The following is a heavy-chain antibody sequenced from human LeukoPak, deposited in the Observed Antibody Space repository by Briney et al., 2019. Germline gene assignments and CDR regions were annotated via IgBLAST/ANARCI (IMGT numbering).Heavy chain of an antibody. D-gene: IGHD3-10*01. CDR3: ARVRSVRGVISGGPTTYYYYYMDV. CDR2: INPSGGST. J-gene: IGHJ6*03. V-gene: IGHV1-46*01. CDR1: GYTFTSYY. Sequence: ASVKVSCKASGYTFTSYYMHWVRQAPGQGLEWMGIINPSGGSTSYAQKFQGRVTMTRNTSISTAYMELSSLRSEDTAVYYCARVRSVRGVISGGPTTYYYYYMDVWGKGTTVTISS.